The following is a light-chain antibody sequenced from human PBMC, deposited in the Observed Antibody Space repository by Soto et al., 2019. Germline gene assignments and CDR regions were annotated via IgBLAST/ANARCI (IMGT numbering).Light chain of an antibody. CDR3: QQRRASIT. J-gene: IGKJ5*01. V-gene: IGKV3-11*01. CDR2: DAS. Sequence: EIVLTQSPASLAVSPGERATLSCRASQSFSSYLAWYQHKPGQVPRLLIYDASKRDTGLPTRFSGSGCGTDFILTISRLEPEDFAVYYCQQRRASITFGQGTRLEI. CDR1: QSFSSY.